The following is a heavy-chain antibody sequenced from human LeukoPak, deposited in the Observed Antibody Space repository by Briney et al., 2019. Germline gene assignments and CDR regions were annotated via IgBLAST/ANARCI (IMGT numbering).Heavy chain of an antibody. CDR3: ARGRNAYTFDN. J-gene: IGHJ4*02. V-gene: IGHV3-48*03. D-gene: IGHD5-24*01. CDR1: GSTFSSYE. Sequence: GGSLRLSCAASGSTFSSYEINWVRQAPGKGLEWVSYISSGGNYRYYADSVKGRFTISRDNARNSLYQQMNSLRAEDTAVYYCARGRNAYTFDNWGQGTLVTVSS. CDR2: ISSGGNYR.